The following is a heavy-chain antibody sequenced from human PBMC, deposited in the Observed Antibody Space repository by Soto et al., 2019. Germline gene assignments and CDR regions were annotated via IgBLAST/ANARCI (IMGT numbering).Heavy chain of an antibody. Sequence: QVQLQESGPGLVKPSQTLSLTCTVSGGSISSGGYYWSWIRQHPGKGLEWIGYIYYSGSTYYNPSLNSRVTISVDTSKNPFSLKLSSVTAADTAVYYCSRVGGAYSNYVVGYVDYWGQGTLVTVSS. CDR2: IYYSGST. CDR3: SRVGGAYSNYVVGYVDY. V-gene: IGHV4-31*03. J-gene: IGHJ4*02. D-gene: IGHD4-4*01. CDR1: GGSISSGGYY.